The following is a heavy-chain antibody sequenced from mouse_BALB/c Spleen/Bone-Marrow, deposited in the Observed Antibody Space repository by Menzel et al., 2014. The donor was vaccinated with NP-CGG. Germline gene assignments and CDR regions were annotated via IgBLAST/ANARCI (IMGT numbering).Heavy chain of an antibody. V-gene: IGHV1S56*01. CDR1: GYTFTSYD. CDR2: IYPGDGST. J-gene: IGHJ4*01. CDR3: TRGGYGNYVGYGMDY. D-gene: IGHD2-1*01. Sequence: QVQLKQFGPELVKPGALVKISCKASGYTFTSYDINWVKQRPGQGLEWIGWIYPGDGSTKYNEKFKGKATLTADKSSSTAYMQLSSLTSENSAVYFCTRGGYGNYVGYGMDYWGQGTPVTVSS.